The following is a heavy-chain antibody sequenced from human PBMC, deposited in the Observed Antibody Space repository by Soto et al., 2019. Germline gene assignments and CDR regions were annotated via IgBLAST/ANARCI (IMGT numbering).Heavy chain of an antibody. Sequence: QVQLVQSGAEVKKPGSSVKVSCKASGGTFSSYAISWVRQAPGQGLEWMGGIIPIFGTTNYAQKFQGRVPITADESTSTAYMELSSLRSEDTDVYYCARVVTVVKSFHYWYFDLWGRGTLVTVSS. D-gene: IGHD2-15*01. CDR3: ARVVTVVKSFHYWYFDL. J-gene: IGHJ2*01. V-gene: IGHV1-69*12. CDR1: GGTFSSYA. CDR2: IIPIFGTT.